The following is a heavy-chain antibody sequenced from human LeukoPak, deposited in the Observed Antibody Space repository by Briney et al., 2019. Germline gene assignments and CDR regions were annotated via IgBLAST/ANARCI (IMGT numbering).Heavy chain of an antibody. CDR1: GGSVSSGSYY. Sequence: PSETLSLTCTVSGGSVSSGSYYWSWIRQPPGKGLEWIGYIYYSGGTNYNPSLKSRVTISVDTSKNQFSLKLSSVTAADTAVYYCARDAGYSSGWYGLAFDIWGQGTMVTVSS. CDR2: IYYSGGT. J-gene: IGHJ3*02. CDR3: ARDAGYSSGWYGLAFDI. D-gene: IGHD6-19*01. V-gene: IGHV4-61*01.